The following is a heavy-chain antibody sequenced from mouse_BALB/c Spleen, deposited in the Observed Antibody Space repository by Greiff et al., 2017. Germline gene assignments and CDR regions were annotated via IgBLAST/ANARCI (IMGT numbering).Heavy chain of an antibody. Sequence: QVQLQQPGAELVKPGASVKLSCKASGYTFTSYWMHWVKQRPGQGLEWIGEIDPSDSYTNYNQKFKGKATLTVDKSSSTAYMQLSSLTSEDSAVYYCARRSSSWFAYWGQGTLVTVSA. J-gene: IGHJ3*01. V-gene: IGHV1-69*02. CDR2: IDPSDSYT. CDR3: ARRSSSWFAY. CDR1: GYTFTSYW. D-gene: IGHD1-1*01.